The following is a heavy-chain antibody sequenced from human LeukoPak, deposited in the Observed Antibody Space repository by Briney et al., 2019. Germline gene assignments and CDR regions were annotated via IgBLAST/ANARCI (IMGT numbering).Heavy chain of an antibody. CDR2: IYYSGST. V-gene: IGHV4-30-4*01. CDR3: ARVSRIAAAGTPDY. Sequence: SETLSLTCTVSGGSISSGDYYWSWIRQPTGKGLEWIGYIYYSGSTYYNPSLKSRVTISVDTSKNQFSLKLSSVTAADTAVYYCARVSRIAAAGTPDYWGQGTLVTVSS. CDR1: GGSISSGDYY. D-gene: IGHD6-13*01. J-gene: IGHJ4*02.